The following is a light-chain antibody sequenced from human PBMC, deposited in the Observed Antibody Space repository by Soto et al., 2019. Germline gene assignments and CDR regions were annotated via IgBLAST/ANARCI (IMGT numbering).Light chain of an antibody. CDR3: QQSYSAPPT. CDR2: STS. Sequence: DIQMTQSPSSLSASVGDRVTITCRASQSISKYLNWYQQKPGKAPELLIYSTSTLQTGVPSSFSGSGSGTDFTLTISSLQPEDFAAYYCQQSYSAPPTFGQGTKVDIK. J-gene: IGKJ1*01. V-gene: IGKV1-39*01. CDR1: QSISKY.